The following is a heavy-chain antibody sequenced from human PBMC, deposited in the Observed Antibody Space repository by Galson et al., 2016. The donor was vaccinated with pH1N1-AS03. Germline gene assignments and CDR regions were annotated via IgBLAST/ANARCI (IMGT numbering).Heavy chain of an antibody. CDR3: ARDPRGPCSSSACPTTYYFVMDV. Sequence: SVKVSCKASGYTFTGFSVNWVRQAPGQGLEWIGWINPNNGVTNYAQKFQAWVTMTGDTSISTAYMELYGLKSDDTAVYYCARDPRGPCSSSACPTTYYFVMDVWGRGTTVIVSS. CDR2: INPNNGVT. CDR1: GYTFTGFS. D-gene: IGHD4-11*01. V-gene: IGHV1-2*04. J-gene: IGHJ6*02.